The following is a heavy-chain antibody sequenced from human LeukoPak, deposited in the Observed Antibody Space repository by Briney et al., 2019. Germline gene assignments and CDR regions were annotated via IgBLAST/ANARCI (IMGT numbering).Heavy chain of an antibody. CDR3: ARAVAGFNWFDP. CDR1: GFTFSSYG. Sequence: PGRSLRLSCAASGFTFSSYGMHWVRQAPGKGLEWVAVISYDGSNKYYADSVKGRFTISRDNSKNTLYLQMNSLRAEDTAVYYCARAVAGFNWFDPWGQGTLVTVSS. J-gene: IGHJ5*02. D-gene: IGHD6-19*01. V-gene: IGHV3-30*03. CDR2: ISYDGSNK.